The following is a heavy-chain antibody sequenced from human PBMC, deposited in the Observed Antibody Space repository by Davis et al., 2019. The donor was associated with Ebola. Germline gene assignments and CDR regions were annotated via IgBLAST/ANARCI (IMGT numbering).Heavy chain of an antibody. CDR1: GGSISSSY. J-gene: IGHJ5*02. CDR2: IYYSGST. V-gene: IGHV4-59*01. CDR3: AYRSGGGP. Sequence: MPSETLSLTCTVSGGSISSSYWSWIRQPPGKGPEWIGNIYYSGSTNYNPSPKSRVTISQDTSKNQFSLRLSSVTAADTAVYYCAYRSGGGPWGQGTLVTVSS. D-gene: IGHD3-10*01.